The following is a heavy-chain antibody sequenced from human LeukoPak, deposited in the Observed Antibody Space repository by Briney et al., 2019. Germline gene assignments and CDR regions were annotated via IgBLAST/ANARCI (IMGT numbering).Heavy chain of an antibody. D-gene: IGHD3-10*01. CDR2: FNHSGRT. V-gene: IGHV4-34*01. J-gene: IGHJ5*02. CDR1: GGSFSGYH. CDR3: ARDEAVTMVRGVIRVSWFDP. Sequence: SETLSLTCAVYGGSFSGYHWSWIRQPPGKGLEWIGEFNHSGRTNYNPSLKSRVTISVDTSKKQFSLKLSSVTAADTAVYYCARDEAVTMVRGVIRVSWFDPWGQGTLVTVSS.